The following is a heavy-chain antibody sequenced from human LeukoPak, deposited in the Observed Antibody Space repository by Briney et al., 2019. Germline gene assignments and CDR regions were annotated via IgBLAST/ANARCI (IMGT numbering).Heavy chain of an antibody. CDR3: ASPYSGYDYNFDQ. V-gene: IGHV3-64D*06. J-gene: IGHJ4*02. D-gene: IGHD5-12*01. Sequence: PGGSLRLSCSASGFTFSSYAMHWVRQAPGKGLEYVSSISSNGGSTYYADSVKGRFTISRDNSKNTLFLQMSSLRTEDTAVYYCASPYSGYDYNFDQWGQGTLVTVSS. CDR1: GFTFSSYA. CDR2: ISSNGGST.